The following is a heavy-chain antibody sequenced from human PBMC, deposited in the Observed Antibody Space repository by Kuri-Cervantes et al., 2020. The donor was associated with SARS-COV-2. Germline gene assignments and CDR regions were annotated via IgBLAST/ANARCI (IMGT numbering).Heavy chain of an antibody. D-gene: IGHD5-18*01. J-gene: IGHJ4*02. V-gene: IGHV1-2*02. Sequence: ASVKVSCKASGYTLTGYYMHWVRQAPGQGLEWMGWINPNSGGTNCAQKFQGRVTMTRDTSISTAYMELSRLRSDDTAVYYCARVPGIYSYGPPHFDYWGQGTLVTVSS. CDR2: INPNSGGT. CDR3: ARVPGIYSYGPPHFDY. CDR1: GYTLTGYY.